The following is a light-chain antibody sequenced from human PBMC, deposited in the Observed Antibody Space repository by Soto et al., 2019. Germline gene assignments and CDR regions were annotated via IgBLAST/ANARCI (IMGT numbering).Light chain of an antibody. CDR1: QAIYHY. CDR3: QQYNSFPYT. CDR2: AAS. Sequence: DIQMTQSPPSVSASVGDRVTITCRASQAIYHYLAWFQQMPGKAPKPLLYAASSLQSGVPPKFSGSGFGTDFTLTISSLQPEDSATYYCQQYNSFPYTFGQGTKVEIK. J-gene: IGKJ2*01. V-gene: IGKV1-16*02.